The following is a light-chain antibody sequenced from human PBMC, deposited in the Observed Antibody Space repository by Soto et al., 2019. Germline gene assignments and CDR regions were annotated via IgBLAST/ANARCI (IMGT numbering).Light chain of an antibody. CDR2: DAS. CDR3: QHYDSARWT. CDR1: QSVSNF. Sequence: EIVLTQSPGTLSLSPGERATLSCRASQSVSNFLAWYQQKPGQAPRLLIYDASNRATDIPARFSGSGSGTDFTLTISSLEPEDFAVYYCQHYDSARWTFGLGTKVDIK. J-gene: IGKJ1*01. V-gene: IGKV3-11*01.